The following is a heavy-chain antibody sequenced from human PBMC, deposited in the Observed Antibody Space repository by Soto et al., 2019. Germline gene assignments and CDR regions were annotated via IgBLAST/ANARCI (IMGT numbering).Heavy chain of an antibody. Sequence: ASETLSLTCTVSGASISGFYWIWIRKSGGKGVEWIGRIYATGTTDYNPSLKSRVMMSVDTSKKQFSLKLRSVTAADAAVYYCVRDGTKTLRDWFDPWGQGISVTVSS. D-gene: IGHD1-1*01. V-gene: IGHV4-4*07. CDR1: GASISGFY. CDR3: VRDGTKTLRDWFDP. CDR2: IYATGTT. J-gene: IGHJ5*02.